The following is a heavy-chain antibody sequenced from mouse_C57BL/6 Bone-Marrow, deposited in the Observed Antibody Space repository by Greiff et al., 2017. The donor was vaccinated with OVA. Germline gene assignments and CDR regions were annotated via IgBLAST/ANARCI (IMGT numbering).Heavy chain of an antibody. D-gene: IGHD1-1*01. CDR1: GYTFTSYW. CDR3: AIPIYYYGSSYRYFDY. Sequence: QVQLQQPGAELVKPGASVKMSCKASGYTFTSYWITWVKQRPGQGLERIGDIYPGSGSTNYNEKFKSKATLTVDTSSSTAYMQLSSLTSEDSAVYYCAIPIYYYGSSYRYFDYWGQGTTLTVSS. V-gene: IGHV1-55*01. CDR2: IYPGSGST. J-gene: IGHJ2*01.